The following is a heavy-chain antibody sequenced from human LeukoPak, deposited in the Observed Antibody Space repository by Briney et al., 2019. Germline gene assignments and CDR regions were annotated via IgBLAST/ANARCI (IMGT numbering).Heavy chain of an antibody. CDR2: IIPIFGTA. CDR3: ARQDSSSWPTYNWFDP. V-gene: IGHV1-69*13. CDR1: GGTFSSYA. D-gene: IGHD6-13*01. J-gene: IGHJ5*02. Sequence: ASVKVSCKASGGTFSSYAISWVRQAPGQGLEWMGGIIPIFGTANYAQKFQGRVTITADESTSTAYMELSSLRSEDTAVYYCARQDSSSWPTYNWFDPWGQGTLVTVSS.